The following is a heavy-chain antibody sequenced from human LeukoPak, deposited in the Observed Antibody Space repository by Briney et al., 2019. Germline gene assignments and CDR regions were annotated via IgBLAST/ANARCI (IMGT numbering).Heavy chain of an antibody. V-gene: IGHV4-39*01. D-gene: IGHD3-22*01. CDR1: RGSISSSSYY. J-gene: IGHJ4*02. CDR3: ASVKLHYYDSSGYKKPFDY. Sequence: PSETLSLTCTDSRGSISSSSYYWGWIRQPPGKGLEWIGSIYYSGSTYYNPSLKSRVTISVDKSKNQFSLKLSSVTAADTAVYYCASVKLHYYDSSGYKKPFDYWGQGTLVTVSS. CDR2: IYYSGST.